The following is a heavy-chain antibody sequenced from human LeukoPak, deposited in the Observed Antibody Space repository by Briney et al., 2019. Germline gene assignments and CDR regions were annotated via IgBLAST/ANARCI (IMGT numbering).Heavy chain of an antibody. Sequence: PETLSLTCTVSGGSINSHSYYWGWIRQPPGKGLEWIGSVYYDGTSYSNPSLKSRVAVFVDTSRDQFSLDLSFVTAADTALYYCVRHISTNTGYFDSCGQGTLVSVSS. CDR3: VRHISTNTGYFDS. CDR2: VYYDGTS. CDR1: GGSINSHSYY. V-gene: IGHV4-39*01. D-gene: IGHD5-24*01. J-gene: IGHJ4*02.